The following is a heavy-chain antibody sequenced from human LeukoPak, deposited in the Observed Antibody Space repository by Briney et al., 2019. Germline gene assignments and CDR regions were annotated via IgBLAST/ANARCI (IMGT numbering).Heavy chain of an antibody. CDR2: IKQDGSEK. V-gene: IGHV3-7*01. D-gene: IGHD2-15*01. J-gene: IGHJ4*02. Sequence: GGSLRLSCAASGFTFSTYWMSWVRQAPGKGLEWVANIKQDGSEKYYVDSVKGRFTISRDNAKNSLYLQMNSLRAEDTAVYYCASRLTWSDPYYFDYWGQGTLVTVSS. CDR1: GFTFSTYW. CDR3: ASRLTWSDPYYFDY.